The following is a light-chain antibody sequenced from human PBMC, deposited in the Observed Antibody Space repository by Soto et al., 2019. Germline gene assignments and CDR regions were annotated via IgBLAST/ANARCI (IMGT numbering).Light chain of an antibody. CDR3: SSYAGSNNFEV. CDR2: EVS. Sequence: QSVLTQPPSASGSPGQSVTISCTGTSSDVGGYNYVSWYQQHPGKAPKLMIYEVSKRPSGVPDRFSGSKSGNTASLTVSGLQAEDEADYYCSSYAGSNNFEVFGTGTKLTV. V-gene: IGLV2-8*01. CDR1: SSDVGGYNY. J-gene: IGLJ1*01.